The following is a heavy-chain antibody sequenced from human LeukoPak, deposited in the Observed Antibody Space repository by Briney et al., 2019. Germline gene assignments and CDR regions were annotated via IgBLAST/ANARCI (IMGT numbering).Heavy chain of an antibody. Sequence: SETLSLTCTVSGGSISSYYWSWIRQPPGKGLEWIGYIYYSGSTNYNPSLQSRVTISVDTSKNQFSLKLSSVTAADTAVYYCARGDYVDWFDPWGQGTLVTVSS. CDR3: ARGDYVDWFDP. CDR2: IYYSGST. D-gene: IGHD3-10*02. V-gene: IGHV4-59*01. J-gene: IGHJ5*02. CDR1: GGSISSYY.